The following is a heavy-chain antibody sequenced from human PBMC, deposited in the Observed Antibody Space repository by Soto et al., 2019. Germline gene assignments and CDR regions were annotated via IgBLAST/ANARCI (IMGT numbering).Heavy chain of an antibody. CDR2: IYYSGST. D-gene: IGHD3-22*01. V-gene: IGHV4-30-4*01. J-gene: IGHJ4*02. CDR1: GGSISSGDYY. Sequence: PSETLSLTCTVSGGSISSGDYYWSWIRQPPGKGLEWIGYIYYSGSTYYNPSLKSRVTISVDTSKNQFSLKLSSVTAADTAVYYCARMATYYDSSGYRDYWGQGTLVTV. CDR3: ARMATYYDSSGYRDY.